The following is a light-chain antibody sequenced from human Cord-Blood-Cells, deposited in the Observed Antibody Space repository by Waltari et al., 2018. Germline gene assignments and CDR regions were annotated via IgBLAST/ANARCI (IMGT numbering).Light chain of an antibody. CDR2: YDS. Sequence: SYLLTQPPSVSLAPGKTARITCGGNNVGGKSVHWYQQKPGQAPVLVTCYDSDRPSGITERFSGSNSGNTATLTISRVEAGDEADYYCQVWDSSSDHPWVFGGGTKLTVL. CDR1: NVGGKS. CDR3: QVWDSSSDHPWV. V-gene: IGLV3-21*04. J-gene: IGLJ3*02.